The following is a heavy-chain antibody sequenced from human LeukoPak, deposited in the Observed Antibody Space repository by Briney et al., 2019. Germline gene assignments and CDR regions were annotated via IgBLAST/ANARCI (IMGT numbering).Heavy chain of an antibody. J-gene: IGHJ4*02. D-gene: IGHD5-12*01. Sequence: GESLKISCKGSGYIFTTYWVAWVRQMPGKGLEWMGLIYPGDSDTRYSPSFQGQVTISADKYISTAYLQWSSLEASDTAMYYCARHGGSYDYDSWGQGTLVTVSS. V-gene: IGHV5-51*01. CDR1: GYIFTTYW. CDR3: ARHGGSYDYDS. CDR2: IYPGDSDT.